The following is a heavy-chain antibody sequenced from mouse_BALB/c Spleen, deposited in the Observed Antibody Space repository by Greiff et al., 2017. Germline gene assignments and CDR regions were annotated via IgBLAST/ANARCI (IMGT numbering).Heavy chain of an antibody. D-gene: IGHD2-4*01. Sequence: EVKLMESGGGLVQPGGSRKLSCAASGFTFSSFGMHWVRQAPEKGLEWVAYISSGSSTIYYADTVKGRFTISRDNPKNTLFLQMTSLRSEDTAMYYCARSTMITTTDYYAMDYWGQGTSVTVSS. V-gene: IGHV5-17*02. CDR1: GFTFSSFG. J-gene: IGHJ4*01. CDR2: ISSGSSTI. CDR3: ARSTMITTTDYYAMDY.